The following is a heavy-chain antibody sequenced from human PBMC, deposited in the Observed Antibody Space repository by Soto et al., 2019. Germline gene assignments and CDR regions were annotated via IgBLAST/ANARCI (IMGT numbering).Heavy chain of an antibody. CDR2: NKRKIDGEKT. Sequence: EVQLVKSGGGLVRPGGSLRLSCAASGFSFSNARMNWVRQAPGKGLEWVGRNKRKIDGEKTDYAAPVKGRFTISRDDSKNTLSLQMNSLKADDTAVYYRTTGSVEGVWGQGTTVTVSS. CDR3: TTGSVEGV. J-gene: IGHJ6*02. CDR1: GFSFSNAR. V-gene: IGHV3-15*07.